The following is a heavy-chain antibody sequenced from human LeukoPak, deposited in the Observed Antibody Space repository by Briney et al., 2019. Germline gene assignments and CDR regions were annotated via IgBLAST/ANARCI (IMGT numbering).Heavy chain of an antibody. CDR1: GFTFSSYW. CDR3: ARAQCNSGGYTFDY. V-gene: IGHV3-7*01. CDR2: INQDGSET. Sequence: GGSLRLSCAASGFTFSSYWMSWVRQAPGKGLEWVANINQDGSETYYVDSVKGRFTFSRDNAKNSLYLQMNSLRAEDTAVYYCARAQCNSGGYTFDYWGQGTLVTVSS. J-gene: IGHJ4*02. D-gene: IGHD1-26*01.